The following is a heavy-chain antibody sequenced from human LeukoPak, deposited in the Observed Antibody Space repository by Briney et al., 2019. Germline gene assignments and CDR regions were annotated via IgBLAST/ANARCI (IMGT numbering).Heavy chain of an antibody. V-gene: IGHV3-21*01. CDR1: GFTFSSYS. CDR3: ARDQQFYRSSGFDY. Sequence: GGSLRLSCAASGFTFSSYSMNWVRQAPGKGLEWVSSISSSGSYIYYADSVKGRFTISRDNAKNSLYLQMNSLRAEDTAVYYCARDQQFYRSSGFDYWGQGTLVTVSS. D-gene: IGHD6-6*01. CDR2: ISSSGSYI. J-gene: IGHJ4*02.